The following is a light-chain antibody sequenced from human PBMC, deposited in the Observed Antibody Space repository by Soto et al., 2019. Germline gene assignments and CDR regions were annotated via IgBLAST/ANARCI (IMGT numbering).Light chain of an antibody. V-gene: IGLV1-44*01. CDR2: SNS. CDR1: SSNIGSNI. CDR3: AAWDDSLNGPI. J-gene: IGLJ2*01. Sequence: QSVLTQPPSASGTPGQRVTISCSGSSSNIGSNIVHWYQQLPGTAPKLLIYSNSQRPSGVPDRFSGSKSGTSASLAISGLQSEDEADYYCAAWDDSLNGPIFGGGTKLTVL.